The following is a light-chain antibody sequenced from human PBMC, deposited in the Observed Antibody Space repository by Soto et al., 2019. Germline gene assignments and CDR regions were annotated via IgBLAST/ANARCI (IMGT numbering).Light chain of an antibody. V-gene: IGKV3-20*01. CDR3: QQYGRSPPSLT. Sequence: EIELTQSPGTLSLSPGERATLSCRASQSVSSSYLAWYQQKPGQPPRLLIYDASRRATGIPDRFSGSGSGTDFTLTISSLEPEEFAVYYCQQYGRSPPSLTFGQGTKVEIK. CDR1: QSVSSSY. J-gene: IGKJ1*01. CDR2: DAS.